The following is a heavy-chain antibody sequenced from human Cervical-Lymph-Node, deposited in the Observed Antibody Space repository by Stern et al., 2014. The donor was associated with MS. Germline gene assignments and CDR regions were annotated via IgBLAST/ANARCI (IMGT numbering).Heavy chain of an antibody. J-gene: IGHJ4*02. D-gene: IGHD6-19*01. CDR1: GFTFGDHG. Sequence: EVQLVESGGGLVQPGGSLRLSWAASGFTFGDHGMEWGCQSPAKGLGGGAGVSWDSGGIAYSASVKGRFTISRDNAKNSLFLQMNSLRPEDTALYYCVKDVDSSIAVSFDYWGQGTQVTVSP. V-gene: IGHV3-9*01. CDR3: VKDVDSSIAVSFDY. CDR2: VSWDSGGI.